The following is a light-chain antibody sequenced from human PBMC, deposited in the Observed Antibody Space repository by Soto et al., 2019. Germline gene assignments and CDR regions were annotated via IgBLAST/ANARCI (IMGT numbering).Light chain of an antibody. CDR1: RSISRY. CDR3: QQSYRTLMYT. Sequence: DIQMTQSPSSLSASVGDRVTITCRASRSISRYLNWYQQKPGKAPKLLIYAASSLQSGVPSRFSGSGSGTDFTLTISSLQPEDFATYYCQQSYRTLMYTFGQGTKLEIK. V-gene: IGKV1-39*01. J-gene: IGKJ2*01. CDR2: AAS.